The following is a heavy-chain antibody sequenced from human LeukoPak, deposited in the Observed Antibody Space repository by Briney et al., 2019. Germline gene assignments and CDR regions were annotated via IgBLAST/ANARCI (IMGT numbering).Heavy chain of an antibody. CDR3: ARREEAALDVFDI. D-gene: IGHD6-6*01. CDR2: IYYTGST. Sequence: PSETLSLTCTVSGDSTSNTSHFWGWIRQPPGKGLEWIGTIYYTGSTYYNPSLKSRVTISEDTSRSQFSLRLSSVTAADTAVYYCARREEAALDVFDIWGQGTMVTVSS. V-gene: IGHV4-39*07. J-gene: IGHJ3*02. CDR1: GDSTSNTSHF.